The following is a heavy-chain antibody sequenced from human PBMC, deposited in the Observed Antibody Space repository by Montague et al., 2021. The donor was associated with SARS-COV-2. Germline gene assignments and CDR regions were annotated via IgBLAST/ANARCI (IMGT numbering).Heavy chain of an antibody. CDR2: IYYSGGT. CDR3: ARDRFIAGGRLPHGFDP. V-gene: IGHV4-59*01. CDR1: GGPISGYY. D-gene: IGHD6-13*01. Sequence: SETLSLTCSVSGGPISGYYWSWIRQSPGKGLEWIGYIYYSGGTTXXPSLKSRVIISVDTSKSQFSLKLSSVTAADTAVYYCARDRFIAGGRLPHGFDPWGQGTLVTVPS. J-gene: IGHJ5*02.